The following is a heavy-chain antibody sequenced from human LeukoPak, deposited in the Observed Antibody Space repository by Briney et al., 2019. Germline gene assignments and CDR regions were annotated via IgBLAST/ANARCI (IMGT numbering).Heavy chain of an antibody. Sequence: SQTLSLTCTVSGGSISSGDYYWSWIRQPPGKGLEWIGYIYYSGSTYYNPSLKSRVTISVDTSKNQFSLKLSSVTAADTAVYYCARADRIATAYCSGGSCYPGWYFDYWGQGTLVTVSS. CDR3: ARADRIATAYCSGGSCYPGWYFDY. CDR1: GGSISSGDYY. J-gene: IGHJ4*02. V-gene: IGHV4-30-4*01. CDR2: IYYSGST. D-gene: IGHD2-15*01.